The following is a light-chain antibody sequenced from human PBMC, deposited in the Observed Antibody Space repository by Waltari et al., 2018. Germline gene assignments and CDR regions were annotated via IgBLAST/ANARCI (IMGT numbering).Light chain of an antibody. V-gene: IGKV1-5*03. CDR3: QQYSSYSLYS. CDR1: QSISDW. J-gene: IGKJ2*03. CDR2: KAS. Sequence: DIRMTQSPSTLSASVGDRVTITCRASQSISDWLAWYQQKPGKAPRLLIYKASTLESGVPSRFSGSGSGTEFTLTVSSLQPDDFATYYCQQYSSYSLYSFGQGTKLEMK.